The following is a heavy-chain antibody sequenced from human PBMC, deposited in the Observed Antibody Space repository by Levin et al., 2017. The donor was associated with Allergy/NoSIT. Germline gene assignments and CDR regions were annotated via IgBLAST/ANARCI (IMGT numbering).Heavy chain of an antibody. J-gene: IGHJ4*02. CDR2: ISYSGSS. CDR3: ARIGQQLIRS. Sequence: SPTLSLPCTVFGDSISSGDYYWSWIRQHPGKGLECIGYISYSGSSYYNSSLRSRVTMSMDTSKNQFSLKLSSVTAADTAVYYCARIGQQLIRSWGQGTLVTVSS. D-gene: IGHD6-13*01. CDR1: GDSISSGDYY. V-gene: IGHV4-31*03.